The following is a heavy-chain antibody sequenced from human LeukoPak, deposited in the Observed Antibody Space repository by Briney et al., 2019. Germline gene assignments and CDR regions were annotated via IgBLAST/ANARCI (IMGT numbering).Heavy chain of an antibody. CDR1: GFTFSSYG. Sequence: QTGGSLRLSCAASGFTFSSYGMHWVRQAPGKGLEWVAVIWFDGSNKYYADSVKGRFTISRDNSKNPLYLEMNSLRVEDTAIYYCAKDPYASGSYPSDYWGQGTLVAVSS. J-gene: IGHJ4*02. D-gene: IGHD3-10*01. CDR2: IWFDGSNK. CDR3: AKDPYASGSYPSDY. V-gene: IGHV3-33*06.